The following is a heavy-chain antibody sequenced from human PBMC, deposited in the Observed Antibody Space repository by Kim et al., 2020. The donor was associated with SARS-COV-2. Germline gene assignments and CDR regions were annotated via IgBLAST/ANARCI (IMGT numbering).Heavy chain of an antibody. CDR2: QDGSEK. Sequence: QDGSEKYYVDSVKGRFTISRDNAKNSLYLQMNSLRAEDTAVYYCAKEWAGWGQGTLVTVSS. CDR3: AKEWAG. V-gene: IGHV3-7*01. J-gene: IGHJ4*02.